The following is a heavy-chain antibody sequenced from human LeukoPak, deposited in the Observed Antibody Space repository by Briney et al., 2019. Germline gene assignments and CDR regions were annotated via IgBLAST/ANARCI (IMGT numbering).Heavy chain of an antibody. CDR2: ISAYNGNT. J-gene: IGHJ5*02. CDR3: ARARDVLLWFGATPGWFDP. Sequence: GASVKVSCKASGYTFTSYGISWVRQAPGQGLEWMGWISAYNGNTNYAQKLQGRVTMTTDTSTSTAYMELRSLRSDDTAMYYCARARDVLLWFGATPGWFDPWGQGTLVTVSS. V-gene: IGHV1-18*01. CDR1: GYTFTSYG. D-gene: IGHD3-10*01.